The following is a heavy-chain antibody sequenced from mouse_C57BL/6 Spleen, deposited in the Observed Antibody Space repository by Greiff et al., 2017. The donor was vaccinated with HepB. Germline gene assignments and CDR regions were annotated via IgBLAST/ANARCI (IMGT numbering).Heavy chain of an antibody. V-gene: IGHV1-19*01. J-gene: IGHJ2*01. CDR3: ARSGDSYYFDY. CDR1: GYTFTDYY. Sequence: EVQLQQSGPVLVKPGASVKMSCKASGYTFTDYYMNWVKQSHGKSLEWIGVINPYNGGTSYNQKFKGKATLTVDKSSSTAYMELNSLTSEDSAVYYCARSGDSYYFDYWGQGTTLTVSS. CDR2: INPYNGGT.